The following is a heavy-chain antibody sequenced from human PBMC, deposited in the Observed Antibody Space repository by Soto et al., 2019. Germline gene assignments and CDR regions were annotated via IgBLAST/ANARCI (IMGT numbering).Heavy chain of an antibody. D-gene: IGHD2-15*01. CDR1: GGSISSGGYY. CDR3: ARGRREDIVVVNWFDP. V-gene: IGHV4-31*03. J-gene: IGHJ5*02. CDR2: IYYSGST. Sequence: QVQLQESGQGLVKPSQTLSLTCTVSGGSISSGGYYWSWIRQHPGKGLEGIGYIYYSGSTYYNPSLKSRVTISVDTSKNQFALKLSSVTAADTAVYYCARGRREDIVVVNWFDPWGQGTLVTVSS.